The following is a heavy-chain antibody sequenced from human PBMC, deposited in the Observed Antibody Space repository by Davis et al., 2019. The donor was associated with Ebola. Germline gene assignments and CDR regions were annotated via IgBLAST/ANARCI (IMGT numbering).Heavy chain of an antibody. CDR1: GGSVSSGGYY. V-gene: IGHV4-61*08. CDR2: IYYSGST. D-gene: IGHD5-18*01. CDR3: ARGWRTAMIDD. Sequence: SETLSLTCTVSGGSVSSGGYYWNWIRQPPGKGLEWIGHIYYSGSTNYNPSLKSRVTISVDTSKNQFSLELTSVTAADTAVYYCARGWRTAMIDDWGQGNLVTVSS. J-gene: IGHJ4*02.